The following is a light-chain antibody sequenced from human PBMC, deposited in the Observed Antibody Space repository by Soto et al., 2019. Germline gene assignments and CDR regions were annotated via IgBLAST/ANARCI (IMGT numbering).Light chain of an antibody. CDR2: LGS. CDR3: MQPLQSWT. CDR1: QSLPHSNGYNY. Sequence: DIVMTQSPLSLHVTPGEPASISCRSSQSLPHSNGYNYLDWYLQKPGQSPQLLIYLGSNRASGVPDRFSGSGSGTDFTLKISRVEAEDVGVYYCMQPLQSWTFGQGTKVDIK. J-gene: IGKJ1*01. V-gene: IGKV2-28*01.